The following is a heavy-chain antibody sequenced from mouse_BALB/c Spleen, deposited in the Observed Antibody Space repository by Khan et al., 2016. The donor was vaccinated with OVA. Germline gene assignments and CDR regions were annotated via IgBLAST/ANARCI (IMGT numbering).Heavy chain of an antibody. CDR1: GYTFTDYA. Sequence: QVQLKQSGAELVRPGVSVKISCKASGYTFTDYAMHWVKQRHAKSLEWIGVISTNYGDADYNQKFKGKASMTVDRSSSTVYMELARLTSEDSAIYYCVRGGKFAYWGQGTLVTVSA. J-gene: IGHJ3*01. CDR3: VRGGKFAY. D-gene: IGHD1-1*02. CDR2: ISTNYGDA. V-gene: IGHV1S137*01.